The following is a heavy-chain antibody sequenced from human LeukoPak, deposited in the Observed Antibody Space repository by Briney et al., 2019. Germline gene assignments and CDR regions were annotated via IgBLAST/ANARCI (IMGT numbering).Heavy chain of an antibody. V-gene: IGHV4-39*01. CDR1: GGSISSTPYY. Sequence: SETLSLTCTVSGGSISSTPYYWGWIRQPPGKGLEWIASIYYNGSTYYNPSLKSRVTISVDTSKTQFSLQLTSVTAADTAVYYCARGNYEYVWGGIDYWGQGTLVTVSS. D-gene: IGHD3-16*01. CDR3: ARGNYEYVWGGIDY. J-gene: IGHJ4*02. CDR2: IYYNGST.